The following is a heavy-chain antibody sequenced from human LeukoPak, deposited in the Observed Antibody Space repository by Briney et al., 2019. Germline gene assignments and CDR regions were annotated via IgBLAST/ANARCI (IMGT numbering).Heavy chain of an antibody. CDR2: IYYSRST. D-gene: IGHD3-22*01. CDR1: GGSISSYY. J-gene: IGHJ4*02. V-gene: IGHV4-59*01. CDR3: ARDDSSGYYDY. Sequence: SETLSLTCTVSGGSISSYYWSWIRQPPGKGLEGIGYIYYSRSTNYTPSPKSRVTISVDTSKNEFSLQLSSVTAADTAVYYCARDDSSGYYDYWGQGTLVTVSS.